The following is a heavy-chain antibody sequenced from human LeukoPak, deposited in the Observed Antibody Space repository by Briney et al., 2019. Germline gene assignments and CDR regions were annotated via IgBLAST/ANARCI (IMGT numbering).Heavy chain of an antibody. J-gene: IGHJ5*02. D-gene: IGHD3-22*01. CDR3: AREPGFDSSGYLNWFDP. CDR2: ISYSGST. CDR1: GGSISSYY. V-gene: IGHV4-59*01. Sequence: SETLSPTCTVSGGSISSYYWSWIRQPPGKGLEWIACISYSGSTKYNPSFKSRVTISVDTSKNQLSLKLSSVTAADTAVYYCAREPGFDSSGYLNWFDPWGQGTLVTVSS.